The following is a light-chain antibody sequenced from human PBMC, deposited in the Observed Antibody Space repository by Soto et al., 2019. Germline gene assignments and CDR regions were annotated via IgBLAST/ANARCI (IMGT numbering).Light chain of an antibody. CDR2: SDV. J-gene: IGLJ2*01. Sequence: QSALTQPPSVSGAPGQRVSISCSGSSSNIGAGFDVHWYQQFPGAAPKLLIYSDVNRPSGVPYRFSASKSGTSASLTITGLQTEDEAHYCCQSYDSGVSASVFGGGTKLTVL. CDR1: SSNIGAGFD. V-gene: IGLV1-40*01. CDR3: QSYDSGVSASV.